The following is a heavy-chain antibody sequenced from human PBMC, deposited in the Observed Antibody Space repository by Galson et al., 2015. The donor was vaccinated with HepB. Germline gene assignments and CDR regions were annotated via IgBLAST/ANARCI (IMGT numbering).Heavy chain of an antibody. Sequence: SCAASGFTFSSYAISWVRQAPGQGLEWMGGIIPIFGTANYAQKFQGRVTITADESTSTAYMELSSLRSEDTAVYYCARDQSPYCGGDCYSDAFDIWGQGTMVTVSS. V-gene: IGHV1-69*01. J-gene: IGHJ3*02. CDR2: IIPIFGTA. CDR3: ARDQSPYCGGDCYSDAFDI. CDR1: GFTFSSYA. D-gene: IGHD2-21*02.